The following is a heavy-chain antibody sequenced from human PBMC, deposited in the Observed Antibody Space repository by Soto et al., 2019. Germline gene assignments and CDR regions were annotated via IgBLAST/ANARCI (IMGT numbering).Heavy chain of an antibody. CDR3: AKGSDSSDSYRPFDF. CDR2: ISEGAVAT. D-gene: IGHD3-22*01. CDR1: GFTFRGYA. J-gene: IGHJ4*02. Sequence: GSLRLSCAASGFTFRGYAMSWVRQAPGKGLEWVSAISEGAVATNYADSVNGRFTISRDNSRNTLYLQMNSLRAEDTAVYYCAKGSDSSDSYRPFDFWGQGTLVTVSS. V-gene: IGHV3-23*01.